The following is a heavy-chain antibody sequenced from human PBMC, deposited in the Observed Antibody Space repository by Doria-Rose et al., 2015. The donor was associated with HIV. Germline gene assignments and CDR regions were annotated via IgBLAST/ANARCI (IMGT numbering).Heavy chain of an antibody. CDR3: ARIKSSRWYHKYYFDS. V-gene: IGHV2-26*01. J-gene: IGHJ4*02. D-gene: IGHD6-13*01. CDR1: GVSLSSPGMG. CDR2: NFSDDER. Sequence: QITLKESGLVLVKPTETLTLTCTVSGVSLSSPGMGVSWIRQPPGKALEWLANNFSDDERSYKTSLKSRLTISRGTSKSQVVLTMTDMDPVDTATYYCARIKSSRWYHKYYFDSWGQGTLVIVSA.